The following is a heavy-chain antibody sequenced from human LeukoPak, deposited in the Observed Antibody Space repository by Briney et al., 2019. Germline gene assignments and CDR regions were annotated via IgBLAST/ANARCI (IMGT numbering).Heavy chain of an antibody. V-gene: IGHV4-59*01. CDR1: GGSISSYY. D-gene: IGHD1-1*01. J-gene: IGHJ5*02. CDR2: IYYSGST. CDR3: ARVENWFDP. Sequence: PSETLSHTCTVSGGSISSYYWSWIRQPPGKRLEWIGYIYYSGSTNYNPALKSRVTISVDTSKNQFSLKLSSVTAADTAVYYCARVENWFDPWGQGTLVTVSS.